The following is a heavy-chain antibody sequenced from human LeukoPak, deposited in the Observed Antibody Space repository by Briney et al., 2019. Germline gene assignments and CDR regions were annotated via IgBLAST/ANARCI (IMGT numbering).Heavy chain of an antibody. CDR2: IYSDGNT. CDR3: AREGNYYYYMDV. CDR1: GFIVSSNY. V-gene: IGHV3-53*01. Sequence: PGGSLRLSCAASGFIVSSNYMSWVRQAPGKGLEWVSVIYSDGNTYYADSVKGRFTISRDNSKNTLYLQMNSLRAEDTAVYYCAREGNYYYYMDVWGKGTTVTVS. J-gene: IGHJ6*03.